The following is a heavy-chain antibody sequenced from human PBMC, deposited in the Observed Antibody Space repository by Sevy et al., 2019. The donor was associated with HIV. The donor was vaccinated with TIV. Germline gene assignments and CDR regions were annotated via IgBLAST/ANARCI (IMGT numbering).Heavy chain of an antibody. CDR1: GFTFSSYG. CDR2: IWNDGSNK. CDR3: ARDVRGEGIRPGDLDY. V-gene: IGHV3-33*01. Sequence: GGSLRLSCAASGFTFSSYGMQWVRQAPGKGLEWVAVIWNDGSNKYYADSVKGRFTSSRDNSSNTLYLQMHSLRAEDTAVYYCARDVRGEGIRPGDLDYWGQGTLVTVSS. D-gene: IGHD3-10*02. J-gene: IGHJ4*02.